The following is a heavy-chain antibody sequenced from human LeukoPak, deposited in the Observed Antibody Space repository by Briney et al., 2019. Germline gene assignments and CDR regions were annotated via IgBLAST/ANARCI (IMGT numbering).Heavy chain of an antibody. J-gene: IGHJ6*02. CDR2: ISSSSSYI. CDR1: GFTFSSYS. V-gene: IGHV3-21*01. Sequence: SGGSLRLSCAASGFTFSSYSMNWVRQAPGKGREWVSSISSSSSYIYYADSVKGRFTISRDNAKNSLYLQMNSLRAEDTAVYYCARDLEVVPAASVDYYYGMDVWGQGTTVTVSS. D-gene: IGHD2-2*01. CDR3: ARDLEVVPAASVDYYYGMDV.